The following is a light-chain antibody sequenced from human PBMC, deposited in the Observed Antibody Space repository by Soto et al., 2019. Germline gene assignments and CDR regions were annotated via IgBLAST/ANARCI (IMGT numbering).Light chain of an antibody. V-gene: IGLV1-44*01. CDR1: RSNIGSNN. CDR2: NNH. CDR3: AAWDYSLDGYV. Sequence: QSVLTQPPSASGIPGQRVTISCSGSRSNIGSNNINWYQQLPGTAPRLLTFNNHLRPSGVPDRFSGSKSGTSASLAISGLQSEDEGDYYCAAWDYSLDGYVFGTGTKV. J-gene: IGLJ1*01.